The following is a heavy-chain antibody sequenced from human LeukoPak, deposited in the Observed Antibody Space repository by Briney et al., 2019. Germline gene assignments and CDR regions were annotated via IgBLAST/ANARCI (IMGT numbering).Heavy chain of an antibody. CDR2: INHSGST. CDR1: GGSFSGYY. CDR3: ARRRGGYSYSSDY. D-gene: IGHD5-18*01. Sequence: SETLSLTCAVYGGSFSGYYWSWIRQPPGKGLEWIGEINHSGSTNYNPSLKSRVTISVDTSKNQFSLKLSSVTAADTAVYYCARRRGGYSYSSDYWGQGTLVTVSS. J-gene: IGHJ4*02. V-gene: IGHV4-34*01.